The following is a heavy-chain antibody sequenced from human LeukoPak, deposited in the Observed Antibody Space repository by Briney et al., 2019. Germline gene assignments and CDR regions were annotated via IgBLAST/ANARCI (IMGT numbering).Heavy chain of an antibody. J-gene: IGHJ4*02. CDR2: IIPIFGTA. D-gene: IGHD1-1*01. CDR1: GGTFSSYG. CDR3: ARVAATTLMNYFDY. V-gene: IGHV1-69*13. Sequence: SVKVSCKASGGTFSSYGISWVRQAPGQGLEWMGCIIPIFGTAKYAQKFQDRVTITADESTSTAYMELSSLRSEDTAVYYCARVAATTLMNYFDYWGQGTLVTVSS.